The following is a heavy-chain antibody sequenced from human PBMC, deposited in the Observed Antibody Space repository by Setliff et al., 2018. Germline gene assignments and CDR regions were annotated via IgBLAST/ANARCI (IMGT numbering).Heavy chain of an antibody. J-gene: IGHJ2*01. D-gene: IGHD4-17*01. CDR2: IHHSGST. V-gene: IGHV4-34*01. CDR1: GGSFSDYW. Sequence: SETLSLTCAVYGGSFSDYWWSWIRQLPGKGLEWIAEIHHSGSTNFHPSLKSRVAISVDPSKNQFYLNPRSVTAADTAVYFCARGTKTMVINYWYFDVWGRGTPVTVSS. CDR3: ARGTKTMVINYWYFDV.